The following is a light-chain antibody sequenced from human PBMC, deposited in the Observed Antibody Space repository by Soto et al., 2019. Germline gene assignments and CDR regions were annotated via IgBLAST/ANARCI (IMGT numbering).Light chain of an antibody. V-gene: IGKV3-11*01. CDR1: QSVSSK. Sequence: EIVMTQSPATLSVSPGERATLSCRASQSVSSKLAWYQHKPGQAPRLLIYDASQRATGVPARFSASGSGTDFTLTISSLEPEDFAVYYCQQRNSWPPTFTFGQGTRLEIK. CDR3: QQRNSWPPTFT. J-gene: IGKJ5*01. CDR2: DAS.